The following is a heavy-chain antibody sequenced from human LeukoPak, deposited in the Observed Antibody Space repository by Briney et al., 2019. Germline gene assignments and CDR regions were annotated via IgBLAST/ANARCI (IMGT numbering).Heavy chain of an antibody. CDR2: IQTDASNT. CDR3: ARGNQRVLDY. D-gene: IGHD1-1*01. Sequence: GGSLRLSCAASGFTFTTYWMHWVRQVPGKGLVWVSRIQTDASNTDYAASVKGRFTISRDNARNTLYLQMNSLRAEDGAMYYCARGNQRVLDYWGQGTLVTVSS. J-gene: IGHJ4*02. CDR1: GFTFTTYW. V-gene: IGHV3-74*01.